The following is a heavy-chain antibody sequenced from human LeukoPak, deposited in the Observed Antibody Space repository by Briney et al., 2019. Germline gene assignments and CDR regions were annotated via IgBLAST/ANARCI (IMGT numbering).Heavy chain of an antibody. V-gene: IGHV3-15*01. CDR3: TTLNLASGAP. CDR2: IKSSKDGGTT. Sequence: GGSLRLSCEASGFTFSIAWMTWVRQAPGKGLEWVGRIKSSKDGGTTDYAAAVKGRFSISRDDSRNTLFLQMDNLKSEDTAVYSCTTLNLASGAPWGQGTLVTVS. CDR1: GFTFSIAW. D-gene: IGHD6-13*01. J-gene: IGHJ5*02.